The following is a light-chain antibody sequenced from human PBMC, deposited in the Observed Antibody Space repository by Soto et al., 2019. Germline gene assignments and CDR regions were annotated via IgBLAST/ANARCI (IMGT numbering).Light chain of an antibody. Sequence: IQMTQSPSTLSGSVGDRVTITCRASQTISSWLAWYQQKPGKAPKLLIYKASTLKSGVPSRFSGSGSGTEFTLTISSLQSEDFAFFYCQQYDGWPRTFGQGTKVDIK. CDR3: QQYDGWPRT. CDR2: KAS. V-gene: IGKV1-5*03. CDR1: QTISSW. J-gene: IGKJ1*01.